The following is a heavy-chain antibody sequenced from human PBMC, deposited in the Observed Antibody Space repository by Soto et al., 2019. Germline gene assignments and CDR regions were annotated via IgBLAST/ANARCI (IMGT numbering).Heavy chain of an antibody. J-gene: IGHJ5*02. D-gene: IGHD5-18*01. CDR1: GGSISDYS. V-gene: IGHV4-59*08. CDR3: ASSNGYSYGLGWLDP. CDR2: IYYSGST. Sequence: SETLSLTCTVSGGSISDYSWSWIRQPPGKGLEWIGYIYYSGSTNYNPSLKSRVTISVDTSKNQFSLKLSSVTAADIALFYFASSNGYSYGLGWLDPWGQGTLVTVSS.